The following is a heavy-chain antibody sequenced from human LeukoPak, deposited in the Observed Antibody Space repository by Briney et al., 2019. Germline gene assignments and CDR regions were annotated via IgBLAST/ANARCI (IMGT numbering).Heavy chain of an antibody. V-gene: IGHV3-30*02. CDR2: IQYDENDK. CDR3: ARDSLKTYYYDSSGYPSFDY. Sequence: GSLRLSCAASGFIFSYYGMHWVRQAPGKGLEWVAFIQYDENDKYYADSVKGRFTISRDNSKNTLYLQMNSLRAEDTAVYYCARDSLKTYYYDSSGYPSFDYWGQGTLVTVSS. D-gene: IGHD3-22*01. J-gene: IGHJ4*02. CDR1: GFIFSYYG.